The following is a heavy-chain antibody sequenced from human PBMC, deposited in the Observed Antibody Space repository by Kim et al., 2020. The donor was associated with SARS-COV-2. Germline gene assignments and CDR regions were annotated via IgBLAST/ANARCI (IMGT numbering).Heavy chain of an antibody. D-gene: IGHD3-10*01. CDR3: ARGGVRGVKNYYGMDV. V-gene: IGHV3-72*01. CDR2: TRNKANSYTT. J-gene: IGHJ6*02. Sequence: GGSLRLSCAASGFTFSDHFMDWVRQAPGKGLEWVGRTRNKANSYTTEYAASVKGRFTISRDDSKNSLYLQMNSLKTEDTAVYYCARGGVRGVKNYYGMDVWGQGTTVTVSS. CDR1: GFTFSDHF.